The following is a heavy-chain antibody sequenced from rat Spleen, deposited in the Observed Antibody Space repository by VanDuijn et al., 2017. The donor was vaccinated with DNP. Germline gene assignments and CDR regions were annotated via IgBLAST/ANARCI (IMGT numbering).Heavy chain of an antibody. J-gene: IGHJ2*01. CDR1: GFTFSNYG. Sequence: EVQLVESGGGLVQPGRSLKLSCAASGFTFSNYGMAWVRQAPKKGLEWVATISYDGSDIYYRDSVKGRFTMSRDNAKSTLYLQMDSLRSEDTATYYCASRPPPTRGPFDYWGQGVTVTVSS. V-gene: IGHV5-29*01. CDR3: ASRPPPTRGPFDY. D-gene: IGHD1-4*01. CDR2: ISYDGSDI.